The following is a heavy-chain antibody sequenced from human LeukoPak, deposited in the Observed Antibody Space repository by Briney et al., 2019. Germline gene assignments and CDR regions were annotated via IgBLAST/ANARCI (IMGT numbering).Heavy chain of an antibody. CDR3: ARQSYRRFDP. J-gene: IGHJ5*02. V-gene: IGHV6-1*01. Sequence: SQTLSLTCALSGDSVSSNSVAWNWFRQSPSRGLEWLGRTYYTSKWNNDYAVSVQSRIAVNPDTSKNQFSLHLNSVTPDDTAVYYCARQSYRRFDPWGQGTLVTVSS. CDR1: GDSVSSNSVA. CDR2: TYYTSKWNN.